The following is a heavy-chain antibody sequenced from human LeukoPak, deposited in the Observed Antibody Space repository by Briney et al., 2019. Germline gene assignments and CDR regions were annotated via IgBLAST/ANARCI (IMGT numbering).Heavy chain of an antibody. CDR3: ARSSYSSGWYAGFRYYFDY. Sequence: SETLSLTCTVSGGSISSSSYYWGWIRQPPGKGLEWIGSIYYSGSTYYNPSLKSRVTISVDTSKNQFSLKLSSVTAADTAVYYCARSSYSSGWYAGFRYYFDYWGQGTLVTVSS. D-gene: IGHD6-19*01. J-gene: IGHJ4*02. CDR2: IYYSGST. V-gene: IGHV4-39*01. CDR1: GGSISSSSYY.